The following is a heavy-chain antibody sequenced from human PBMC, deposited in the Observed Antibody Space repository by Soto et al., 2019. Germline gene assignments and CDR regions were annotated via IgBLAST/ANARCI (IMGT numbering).Heavy chain of an antibody. CDR2: FYWDDDK. V-gene: IGHV2-5*02. CDR1: GFSLSTSGVA. D-gene: IGHD2-21*01. CDR3: ALRPYVSRRPLVDF. J-gene: IGHJ4*02. Sequence: QITLKESGPTLVKPTQTLTLTCTFSGFSLSTSGVAVGWIRQSPGKPLDWLALFYWDDDKRYSPSLRSRLTITKHTSQNQMVLTMTNLDPVDTATYYFALRPYVSRRPLVDFWGQGILVIGSS.